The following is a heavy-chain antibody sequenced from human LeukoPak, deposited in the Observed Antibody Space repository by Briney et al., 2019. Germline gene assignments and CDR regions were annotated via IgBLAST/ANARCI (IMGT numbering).Heavy chain of an antibody. Sequence: GGSLRLSCAASGFTFSSYAMSWVRQAPGKGLEWVSAISGSGGSTYYADSVKGRFTISRDNSKNTLYLQMNSLRAGDTAVYYCAKATYSSGRYQDYWGQGTLVTVSS. CDR2: ISGSGGST. J-gene: IGHJ4*02. CDR3: AKATYSSGRYQDY. D-gene: IGHD6-19*01. V-gene: IGHV3-23*01. CDR1: GFTFSSYA.